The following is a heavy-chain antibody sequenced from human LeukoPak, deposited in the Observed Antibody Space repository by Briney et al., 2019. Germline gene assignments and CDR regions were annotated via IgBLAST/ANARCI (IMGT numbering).Heavy chain of an antibody. J-gene: IGHJ6*03. D-gene: IGHD2-2*01. V-gene: IGHV1-2*02. CDR1: GYTFTAYY. Sequence: ASVKVSCKASGYTFTAYYIHWVRPAPGQGLEWMGWINPNSGGTSYAQKFQGRVTLTRDTSISTAYMELSRLRSDDTAVYYCAKARGLYCSSTSCYDCDVWGKGTTVTVSS. CDR3: AKARGLYCSSTSCYDCDV. CDR2: INPNSGGT.